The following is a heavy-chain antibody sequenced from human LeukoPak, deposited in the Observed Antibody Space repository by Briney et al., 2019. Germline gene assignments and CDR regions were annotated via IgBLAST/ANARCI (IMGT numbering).Heavy chain of an antibody. V-gene: IGHV3-74*01. D-gene: IGHD2-21*02. CDR3: ARENAGDRWFDP. CDR2: INSDGGST. J-gene: IGHJ5*02. Sequence: GGSLRLSCAASGFTFSSYWMHWVRHAPGKGLVWVSRINSDGGSTNYADSVKGRFTISRDNAKNTLYLQMNSLRAEDTAVYYCARENAGDRWFDPWGQGTLVTVSS. CDR1: GFTFSSYW.